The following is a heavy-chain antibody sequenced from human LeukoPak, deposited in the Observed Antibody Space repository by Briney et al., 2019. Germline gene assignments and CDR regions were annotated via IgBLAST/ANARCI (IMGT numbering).Heavy chain of an antibody. V-gene: IGHV3-30-3*01. J-gene: IGHJ1*01. CDR2: ISYDGSNK. D-gene: IGHD4-17*01. Sequence: GGSLRLSCAASGFTFSSYAMHWVRQTPGKGLEWVAVISYDGSNKYYADSVKGRFTISRDNSKNTLYLQMNSLRAEDTAVYYCARTGESYGDYRYWGQGTLVTVSS. CDR3: ARTGESYGDYRY. CDR1: GFTFSSYA.